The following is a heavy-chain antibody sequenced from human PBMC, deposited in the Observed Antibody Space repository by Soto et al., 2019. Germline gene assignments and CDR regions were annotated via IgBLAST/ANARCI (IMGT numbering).Heavy chain of an antibody. CDR1: GFSLSASGVG. V-gene: IGHV2-5*02. D-gene: IGHD5-12*01. CDR3: AHRRSGHFDY. CDR2: MYWDDDT. Sequence: QITLKESGPTLVKPTQTLTLTCTFSGFSLSASGVGVGWIRQPPGKALEWLALMYWDDDTYYSPYMKSRLTITKDTPKNQVVLTLNDMNPVDTATYYCAHRRSGHFDYWGQGALVTVSS. J-gene: IGHJ4*02.